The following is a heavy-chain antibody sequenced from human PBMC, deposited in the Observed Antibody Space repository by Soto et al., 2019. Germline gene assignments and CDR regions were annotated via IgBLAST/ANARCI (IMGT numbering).Heavy chain of an antibody. V-gene: IGHV3-74*01. Sequence: EVQLVESGGNLLQPGGSLRLSCAASGFTSSSYWMHWVRQAPGKGLVWVSCINRDGSRTDYADSVKGRFAVSRDNAKNTVLLQMNSLRADDTAVYYCARGVNGYYYVDYWGQGTLVTVSS. CDR3: ARGVNGYYYVDY. D-gene: IGHD2-8*01. CDR2: INRDGSRT. CDR1: GFTSSSYW. J-gene: IGHJ4*02.